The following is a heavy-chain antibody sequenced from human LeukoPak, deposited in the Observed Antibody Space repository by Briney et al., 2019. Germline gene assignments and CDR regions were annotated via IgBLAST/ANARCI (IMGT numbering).Heavy chain of an antibody. CDR3: ARDYLYQALGI. V-gene: IGHV1-18*01. D-gene: IGHD2-8*01. J-gene: IGHJ3*02. CDR1: GYTFTSYG. CDR2: ISAYNGDT. Sequence: ASVKVSCKASGYTFTSYGISWVRQAPGQGLEWMGRISAYNGDTNYVQKLQGRVTMTTDTSTSTAYMELRSLRSDDTAVYYCARDYLYQALGIWGQGTMVTVSS.